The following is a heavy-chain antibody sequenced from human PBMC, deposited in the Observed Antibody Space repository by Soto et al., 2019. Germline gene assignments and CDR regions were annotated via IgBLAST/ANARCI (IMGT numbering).Heavy chain of an antibody. Sequence: QVQLVESGGGVVQPGRSLRLSCAASGFTFSSYAMHWVRQAPGNELERVAIISYDGSNKYYADSVKGRFTIVRDNSENTLYLQMNSLRAESTAVYYCASDPRYRQEAYYFDYWGQGTLVTVSS. CDR3: ASDPRYRQEAYYFDY. V-gene: IGHV3-30-3*01. CDR2: ISYDGSNK. D-gene: IGHD3-9*01. J-gene: IGHJ4*02. CDR1: GFTFSSYA.